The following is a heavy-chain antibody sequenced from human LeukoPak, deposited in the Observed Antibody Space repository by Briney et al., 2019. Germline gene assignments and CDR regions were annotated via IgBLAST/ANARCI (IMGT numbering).Heavy chain of an antibody. D-gene: IGHD6-19*01. CDR1: GGTFSSYA. J-gene: IGHJ4*02. Sequence: GASVKVSCKASGGTFSSYAISWVRQAPGQGLEWMGGTIPIFGTANYAQKFQGRVTITADESTSTAYMELSSLRSEDTAVYYCTTDGGVVAGDDYWGQGTLVTVSS. CDR2: TIPIFGTA. CDR3: TTDGGVVAGDDY. V-gene: IGHV1-69*13.